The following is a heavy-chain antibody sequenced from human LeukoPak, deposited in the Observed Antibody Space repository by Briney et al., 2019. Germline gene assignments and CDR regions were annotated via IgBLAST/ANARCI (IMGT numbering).Heavy chain of an antibody. CDR1: GYSFTNFW. CDR2: IDPSDSYT. V-gene: IGHV5-10-1*01. D-gene: IGHD2-15*01. Sequence: GESVKISCKGSGYSFTNFWISWVRQMPGKGLEWMGTIDPSDSYTNYSPSFQGHVTISADKSISTAYLQWSSLKASDTAIYYCARLSGVLIDYWGQGTLVTVSS. J-gene: IGHJ4*02. CDR3: ARLSGVLIDY.